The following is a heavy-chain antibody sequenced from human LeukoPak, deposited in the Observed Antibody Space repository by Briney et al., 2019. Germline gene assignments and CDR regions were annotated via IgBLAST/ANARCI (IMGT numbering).Heavy chain of an antibody. CDR3: ASKLYYDFWSGYPYYYGMDV. CDR2: ISGSGGST. D-gene: IGHD3-3*01. Sequence: GGSLRLSCAVSGFTFSSYAMSWVRQAPGKGLEWVSAISGSGGSTYYADSVKGRFTISRDNSKNTLYLQMNSLRAEDTAVYYCASKLYYDFWSGYPYYYGMDVWGQGTTVTVSS. V-gene: IGHV3-23*01. CDR1: GFTFSSYA. J-gene: IGHJ6*02.